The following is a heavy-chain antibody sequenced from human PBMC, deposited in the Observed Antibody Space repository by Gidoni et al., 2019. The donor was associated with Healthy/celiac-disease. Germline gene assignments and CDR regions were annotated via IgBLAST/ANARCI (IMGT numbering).Heavy chain of an antibody. CDR3: ATDQYSQNPLDY. D-gene: IGHD6-6*01. CDR2: IDPSDSYT. V-gene: IGHV5-10-1*03. J-gene: IGHJ4*02. CDR1: GYSFTSYW. Sequence: EVQLVQSGAEVKKPGESLRISCQGSGYSFTSYWISWVRQMPGKGLEWMGRIDPSDSYTNYSPSFQGHVTISADKSISTAYLQWSSLKASDTAMYYCATDQYSQNPLDYWGQGTLVTVSS.